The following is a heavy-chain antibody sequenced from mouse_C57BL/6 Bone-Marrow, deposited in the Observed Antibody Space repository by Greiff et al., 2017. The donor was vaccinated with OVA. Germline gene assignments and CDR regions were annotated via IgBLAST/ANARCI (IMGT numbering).Heavy chain of an antibody. CDR1: GYTFTSYG. Sequence: VQLQESGAELARPGASVKLSCKASGYTFTSYGISWVKQRTGQGLEWIGEIYPRSGNTYYNEKFKGKATLTADKSSSTAYMELRSLTSEDSAVYFCARWWYYGRDWYFDVWGTGTTVTVSS. J-gene: IGHJ1*03. V-gene: IGHV1-81*01. CDR2: IYPRSGNT. CDR3: ARWWYYGRDWYFDV. D-gene: IGHD1-1*01.